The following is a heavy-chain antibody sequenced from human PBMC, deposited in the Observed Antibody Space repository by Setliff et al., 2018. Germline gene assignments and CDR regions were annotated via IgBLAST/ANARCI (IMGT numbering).Heavy chain of an antibody. V-gene: IGHV1-18*01. CDR1: GYTFNNYG. D-gene: IGHD7-27*01. Sequence: EASVKVSCKASGYTFNNYGITWVRQAPGQGLEWMGWINNYSFKTTYPQKFLDRVTVTTDTSATTAYMELKNLRSDDTAVYYCARRWETGDQDAYDLWGQGTTVTVSS. CDR2: INNYSFKT. J-gene: IGHJ3*01. CDR3: ARRWETGDQDAYDL.